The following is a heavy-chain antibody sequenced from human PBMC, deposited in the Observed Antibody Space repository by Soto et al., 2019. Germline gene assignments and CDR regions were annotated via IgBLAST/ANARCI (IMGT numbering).Heavy chain of an antibody. CDR3: AKHNMYDILTGYTSDY. D-gene: IGHD3-9*01. Sequence: GGSLRLSCAASGFTLRSYAMSWVRQAPGKGLEWVSAISGSGGSTYHADSVKGRFTISRDNSKSTLYLQMNSLRAEDTAVYYCAKHNMYDILTGYTSDYWGQGTLVTVSS. CDR1: GFTLRSYA. CDR2: ISGSGGST. J-gene: IGHJ4*02. V-gene: IGHV3-23*01.